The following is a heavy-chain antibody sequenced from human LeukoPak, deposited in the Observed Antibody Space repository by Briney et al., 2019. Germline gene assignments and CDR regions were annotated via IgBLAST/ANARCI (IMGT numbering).Heavy chain of an antibody. CDR3: AKDLDVVVVPAANDY. J-gene: IGHJ4*02. V-gene: IGHV3-23*01. D-gene: IGHD2-2*01. CDR1: GFTFSSYS. Sequence: GGSLRLSCAAYGFTFSSYSMNWVRQAPGKGLEWVSAISGSGGSTYYADSVKGRFTISRDKSKNTLYLQMNSLRAEDTAVYYCAKDLDVVVVPAANDYWGQGTLVTVSS. CDR2: ISGSGGST.